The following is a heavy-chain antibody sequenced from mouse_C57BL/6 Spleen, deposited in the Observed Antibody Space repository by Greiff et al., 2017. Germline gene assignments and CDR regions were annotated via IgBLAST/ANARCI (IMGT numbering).Heavy chain of an antibody. V-gene: IGHV1-50*01. CDR1: GYTFTSYW. CDR2: LDPYDSCT. D-gene: IGHD2-4*01. Sequence: VQLQQPGAELVKPGASVKLSCKASGYTFTSYWMQWVKQRPGRGLEWIGELDPYDSCTKNNQKFKGKATLTVDTSSSTAYMQLSSLTSEDSAVYYCARTDYDDEWYFDVWGTGTTVTVSS. CDR3: ARTDYDDEWYFDV. J-gene: IGHJ1*03.